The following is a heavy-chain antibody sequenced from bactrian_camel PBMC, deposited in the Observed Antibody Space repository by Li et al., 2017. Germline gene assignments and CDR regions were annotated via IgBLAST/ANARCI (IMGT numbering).Heavy chain of an antibody. CDR1: GFTFSGYW. V-gene: IGHV3S25*01. Sequence: QLVESGGDLVQPGGSLTLSCTASGFTFSGYWMYRVRQTPAKALEWVSGVASNGGSTEYADSIVGRFTISRDNAKNMVYLDMRRLETEDTAMYYCLIWSRGGLPANYWRHGTQVTVS. J-gene: IGHJ4*01. CDR2: VASNGGST. D-gene: IGHD8*01. CDR3: LIWSRGGLPANY.